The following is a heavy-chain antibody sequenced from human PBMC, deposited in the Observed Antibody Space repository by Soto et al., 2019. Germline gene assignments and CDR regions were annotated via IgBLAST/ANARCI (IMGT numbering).Heavy chain of an antibody. D-gene: IGHD3-22*01. CDR3: ARALHPYYYDSSGYDY. V-gene: IGHV3-48*02. CDR1: GFTFSSYS. J-gene: IGHJ4*02. Sequence: EVQLVESGGGLVQPGGSLRLSCAASGFTFSSYSMNWVRQAPGKGLEWVSYISSSSSTIYYADSVKGRFTISRDNAKNSLYLQMNRLRDEDTAVYYCARALHPYYYDSSGYDYWGQGTLVTVSS. CDR2: ISSSSSTI.